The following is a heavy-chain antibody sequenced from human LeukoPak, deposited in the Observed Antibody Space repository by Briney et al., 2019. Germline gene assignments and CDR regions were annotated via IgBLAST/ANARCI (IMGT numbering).Heavy chain of an antibody. V-gene: IGHV4-38-2*01. CDR2: IYHSGST. D-gene: IGHD6-6*01. CDR1: GYSISSGYY. J-gene: IGHJ4*02. CDR3: ARHLSIRSSFLG. Sequence: SETLSLTCAVSGYSISSGYYWGWIRQPPGKGLEWIGSIYHSGSTYYNPSLKSRVTISVDTSKNQFSLKLSSVTAADTAVYYCARHLSIRSSFLGWGQGTLDTVSS.